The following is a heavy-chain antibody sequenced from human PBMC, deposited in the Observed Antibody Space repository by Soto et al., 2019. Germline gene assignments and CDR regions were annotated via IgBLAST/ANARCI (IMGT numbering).Heavy chain of an antibody. Sequence: EVQLVESGGGLVQPGGSLRLSCAASGFTVRGNYMAWVRQAPGKGLEWVSVIYSGGSTYYADSVKGRFTISRDNSKDTLYLQMNSLRAEDTALYYCAGVTSYGYLDYWGQGTLVTVSS. CDR1: GFTVRGNY. D-gene: IGHD2-21*02. CDR3: AGVTSYGYLDY. J-gene: IGHJ4*02. V-gene: IGHV3-66*01. CDR2: IYSGGST.